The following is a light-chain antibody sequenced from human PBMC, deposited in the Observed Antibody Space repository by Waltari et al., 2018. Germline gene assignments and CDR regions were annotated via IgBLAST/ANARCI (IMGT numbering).Light chain of an antibody. CDR1: SPNIGAGYD. CDR3: QSYDDSLRASV. V-gene: IGLV1-40*01. CDR2: GND. Sequence: QSVLTHAPSVFGHHGQRVPHPYSRASPNIGAGYDVHWYQQLPGTAPTILIYGNDNRPSGVPDRFSASNSGTSASLAITVLQADDEAIYFCQSYDDSLRASVFGGGARLTVL. J-gene: IGLJ2*01.